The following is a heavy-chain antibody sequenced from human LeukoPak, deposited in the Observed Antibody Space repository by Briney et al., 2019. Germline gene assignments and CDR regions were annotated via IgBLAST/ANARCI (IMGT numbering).Heavy chain of an antibody. Sequence: ASVKVSCKASGYTFTSYDINWVRQATGQGLEWMGWMNPKSGNTGYAQKFQGRVTMTRNTSISTAYMELSSLRSEDTAVYYCARGSVDDYVWGSYRYPFDYWGQGTLVTVSS. CDR3: ARGSVDDYVWGSYRYPFDY. CDR2: MNPKSGNT. J-gene: IGHJ4*02. CDR1: GYTFTSYD. V-gene: IGHV1-8*01. D-gene: IGHD3-16*02.